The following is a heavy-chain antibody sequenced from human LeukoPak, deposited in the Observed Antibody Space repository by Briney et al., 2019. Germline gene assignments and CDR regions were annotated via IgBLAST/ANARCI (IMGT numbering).Heavy chain of an antibody. V-gene: IGHV3-7*01. Sequence: PGGSLRLSCAASGFTFSSYWMSWVRQAPGKGLEWVANIKQDGSEKYYVDSVKGRFTISRDNAKNSLYLQMNSLRAEDTAVYYCARRCSSTSCYRGENWFDSWGQGTLVTVSS. CDR2: IKQDGSEK. J-gene: IGHJ5*01. CDR3: ARRCSSTSCYRGENWFDS. D-gene: IGHD2-2*02. CDR1: GFTFSSYW.